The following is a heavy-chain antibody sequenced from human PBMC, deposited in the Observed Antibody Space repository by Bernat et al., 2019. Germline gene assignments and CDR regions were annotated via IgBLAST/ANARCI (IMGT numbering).Heavy chain of an antibody. Sequence: ERLVESGGGVVQPGGSLRLSCAASGFTLNSYGVHWVRQAPGKGLEWVSYISSSSTYTNYADSVKGRFTISRDNAKNSLYLQMNSLRAEDTAVYYCASQWLDDYYDYWGQGTLVTVSS. CDR2: ISSSSTYT. V-gene: IGHV3-21*05. J-gene: IGHJ4*02. D-gene: IGHD6-19*01. CDR1: GFTLNSYG. CDR3: ASQWLDDYYDY.